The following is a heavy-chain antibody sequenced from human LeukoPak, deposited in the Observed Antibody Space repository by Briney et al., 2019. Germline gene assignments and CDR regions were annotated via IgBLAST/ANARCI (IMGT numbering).Heavy chain of an antibody. CDR3: ARDPGSYYPNFDY. CDR1: GFTFSSYG. Sequence: GGSLRLSCAVSGFTFSSYGMHWVRQAPGKGLEWVAVIWYDGSNKYYADSVRGRFTISRDNSKNTLYLQMNSLRAEDTAVYYCARDPGSYYPNFDYWGQGTLVTVSS. CDR2: IWYDGSNK. J-gene: IGHJ4*02. D-gene: IGHD1-26*01. V-gene: IGHV3-33*01.